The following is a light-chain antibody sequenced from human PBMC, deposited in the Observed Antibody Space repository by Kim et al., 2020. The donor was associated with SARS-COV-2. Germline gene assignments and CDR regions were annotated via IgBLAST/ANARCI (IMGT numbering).Light chain of an antibody. CDR1: SSNIGAGYD. V-gene: IGLV1-40*01. CDR2: GNN. J-gene: IGLJ2*01. CDR3: QSYDSSLSGSV. Sequence: RVTVSCTGGSSNIGAGYDVNWYQQFPGTAPKRLIYGNNNRPSGVPDRFAGSKSGTSASLAITGLQAEDEADYYCQSYDSSLSGSVFGGGTQLTVL.